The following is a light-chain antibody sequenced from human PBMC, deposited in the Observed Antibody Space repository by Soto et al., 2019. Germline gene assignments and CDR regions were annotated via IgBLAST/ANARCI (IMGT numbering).Light chain of an antibody. J-gene: IGKJ1*01. CDR3: QQRSTWWT. V-gene: IGKV3-11*01. CDR2: DAS. CDR1: QSVSSY. Sequence: EIVLTQSPAILSLSPGERATLSCRASQSVSSYLVWYQQRPGQAPRLLIYDASTRATGIPARFSGSGSGTDFTLTISSLEPEDFAVYYCQQRSTWWTFGQGTKVEVK.